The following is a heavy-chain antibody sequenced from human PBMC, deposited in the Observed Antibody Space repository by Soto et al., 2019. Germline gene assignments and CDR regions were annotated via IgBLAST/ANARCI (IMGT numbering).Heavy chain of an antibody. CDR3: ARHNYGSGSTYFDY. CDR1: GASISNYF. CDR2: IYYSGST. Sequence: SETLSLTCNVSGASISNYFWNWIRQPPGKGLEWIGYIYYSGSTYYNPSLKSRVTISVDTSKDQFSLKLNSMTAADTAVYYCARHNYGSGSTYFDYWGQGTLVTVSS. V-gene: IGHV4-59*08. J-gene: IGHJ4*02. D-gene: IGHD3-10*01.